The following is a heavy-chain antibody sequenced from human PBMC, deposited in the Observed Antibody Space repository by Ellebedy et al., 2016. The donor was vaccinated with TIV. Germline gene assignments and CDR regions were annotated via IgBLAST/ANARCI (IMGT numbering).Heavy chain of an antibody. D-gene: IGHD1-26*01. CDR2: ISYDGSNK. V-gene: IGHV3-30-3*01. CDR1: GFTFSSYA. CDR3: AREDWELSVFDY. J-gene: IGHJ4*02. Sequence: GESLKISXAASGFTFSSYAMHWVRQAPGKGLEWVAVISYDGSNKYYADSVKGRFTISRDNSKNTLYLQMNSLRAEDTAVYYCAREDWELSVFDYWGQGTLVTVSS.